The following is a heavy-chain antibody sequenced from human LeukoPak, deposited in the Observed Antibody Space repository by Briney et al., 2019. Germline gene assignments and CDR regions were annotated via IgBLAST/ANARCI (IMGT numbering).Heavy chain of an antibody. V-gene: IGHV3-48*04. CDR1: GFTFSTYT. CDR2: ISSIDITT. CDR3: ARRSSGYDFYFDY. J-gene: IGHJ4*02. Sequence: GGSLRLSCAASGFTFSTYTMNWVRPAPGKGLEWGSYISSIDITTYYAVSVKGRFTISRDNAKNSLYLQMNSLRAEDTAVYFCARRSSGYDFYFDYWGQGTLVTVSS. D-gene: IGHD5-12*01.